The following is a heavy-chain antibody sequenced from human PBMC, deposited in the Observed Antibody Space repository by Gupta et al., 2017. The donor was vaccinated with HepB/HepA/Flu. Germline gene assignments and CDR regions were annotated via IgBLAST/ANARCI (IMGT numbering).Heavy chain of an antibody. Sequence: QVRLVVSGGGVVQPGRSRRLSCAASGFTFSSSGMHWVRQAPGKGLEWVAFISYDGSNKYYADSVKGRFTISRDNSKNTLYPQMNSLRAEDTAGYYCAKEAHDGMDVWGQGTTVTGAS. V-gene: IGHV3-30*18. CDR1: GFTFSSSG. CDR2: ISYDGSNK. J-gene: IGHJ6*02. CDR3: AKEAHDGMDV.